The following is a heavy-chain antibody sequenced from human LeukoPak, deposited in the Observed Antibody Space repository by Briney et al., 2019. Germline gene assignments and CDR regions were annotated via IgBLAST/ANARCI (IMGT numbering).Heavy chain of an antibody. V-gene: IGHV3-7*01. J-gene: IGHJ4*02. Sequence: GGSLRLSCAVSGFTFSSYWMSWVRQAPGNGPEWVANIKEDESEKNYVDSVKGRFTISRDSAKNSLYLQMNSLRAEDTAVHYCARVGSGSSYRPFDYWGQGTLVTVSS. CDR1: GFTFSSYW. D-gene: IGHD3-10*01. CDR3: ARVGSGSSYRPFDY. CDR2: IKEDESEK.